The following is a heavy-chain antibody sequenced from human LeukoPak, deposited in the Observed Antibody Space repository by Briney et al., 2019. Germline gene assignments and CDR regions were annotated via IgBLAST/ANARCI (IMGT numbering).Heavy chain of an antibody. CDR2: INHSGST. J-gene: IGHJ5*02. Sequence: SETLSLTCTVSGGSISSGDYYWSWIRQPPGKGLEWIGEINHSGSTNYNPSLKSRVTISVDTSKNQFSLKLSSVTAADTAVYYCARPWLESNWFDPWGQGTLVTVSS. V-gene: IGHV4-39*07. D-gene: IGHD6-19*01. CDR3: ARPWLESNWFDP. CDR1: GGSISSGDYY.